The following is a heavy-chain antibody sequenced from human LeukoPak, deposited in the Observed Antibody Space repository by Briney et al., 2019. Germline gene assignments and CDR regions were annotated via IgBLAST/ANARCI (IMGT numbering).Heavy chain of an antibody. D-gene: IGHD6-13*01. CDR1: GFTFSSYA. Sequence: GGSLRLSCAASGFTFSSYAMSWVRQAPGKGLEWVANIKQDGSEKYYVDSVKGRFTISRDNAKNSLYLQMNSLRAEDTAVYYCARGTGYSSFWGQGTLVTVSS. CDR2: IKQDGSEK. V-gene: IGHV3-7*01. CDR3: ARGTGYSSF. J-gene: IGHJ4*02.